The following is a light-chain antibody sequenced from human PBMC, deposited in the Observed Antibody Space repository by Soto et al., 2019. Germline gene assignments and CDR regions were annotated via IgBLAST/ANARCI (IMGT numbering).Light chain of an antibody. Sequence: EIVLTQSAGTLSWSAGERATLSCRASQTISNNYLAWYQQKPGQAPRLVIYGASSRAIGIPDRFSGSGYGTDFSLTISRLETEDFAVYYCQQYGTSPRTFGQGTKVDIK. V-gene: IGKV3-20*01. CDR2: GAS. CDR3: QQYGTSPRT. CDR1: QTISNNY. J-gene: IGKJ1*01.